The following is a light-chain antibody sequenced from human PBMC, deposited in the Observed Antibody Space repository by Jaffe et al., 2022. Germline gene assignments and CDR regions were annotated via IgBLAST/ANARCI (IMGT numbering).Light chain of an antibody. CDR2: GNN. CDR1: GLRSYS. Sequence: SSDLTQDTAVSVALGQTVRITCQGGGLRSYSAGWYQQRPGQAPVLVLYGNNKRPSGIPDRFSGTTSGNIASLTITGAQEEDEADYYCNSRDTDGDRPFVFAPGTRLTVL. CDR3: NSRDTDGDRPFV. J-gene: IGLJ1*01. V-gene: IGLV3-19*01.